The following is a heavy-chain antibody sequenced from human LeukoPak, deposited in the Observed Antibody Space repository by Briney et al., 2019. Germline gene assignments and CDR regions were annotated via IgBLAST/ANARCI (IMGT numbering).Heavy chain of an antibody. V-gene: IGHV1-2*02. CDR1: GYSFTSHY. D-gene: IGHD5-12*01. Sequence: ASVKVSCKASGYSFTSHYMHWVRQAPGQGLEWMGWINPNSGGTNYAQKFQGRVTLTRDTSISTAYMELSRLRSDDTAVYYCARYSGYDWVYARYWGQGTLVTVSS. CDR3: ARYSGYDWVYARY. J-gene: IGHJ4*02. CDR2: INPNSGGT.